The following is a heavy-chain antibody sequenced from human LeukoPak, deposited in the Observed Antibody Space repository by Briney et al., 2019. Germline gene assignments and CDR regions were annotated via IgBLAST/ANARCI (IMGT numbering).Heavy chain of an antibody. CDR1: GFTFNSYA. CDR3: ANEGIVGATSQIYYFDY. J-gene: IGHJ4*02. Sequence: GGSLRLSCAASGFTFNSYAMYWVRQAPGKGLEWVSGIFGSGGSAHYADSVKGRFTISRDNSKNTLYLQMNSLRAEDTAVYYCANEGIVGATSQIYYFDYWGQGTLVTVSS. CDR2: IFGSGGSA. V-gene: IGHV3-23*01. D-gene: IGHD1-26*01.